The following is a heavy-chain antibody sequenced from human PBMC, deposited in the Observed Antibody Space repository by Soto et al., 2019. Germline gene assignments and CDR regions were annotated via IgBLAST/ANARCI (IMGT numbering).Heavy chain of an antibody. J-gene: IGHJ6*02. V-gene: IGHV3-23*01. CDR3: AKDLRRDDFWSGYYYYYGMDV. CDR1: GFTFSSYA. D-gene: IGHD3-3*01. CDR2: ISGSGGST. Sequence: GGSLRLSCAASGFTFSSYAMSWVRQAPGKGLEWVSAISGSGGSTYYADSVKGRFTISRDNSKNTLYLQMNSLRAEDTAVYYCAKDLRRDDFWSGYYYYYGMDVWGQGTTVTVSS.